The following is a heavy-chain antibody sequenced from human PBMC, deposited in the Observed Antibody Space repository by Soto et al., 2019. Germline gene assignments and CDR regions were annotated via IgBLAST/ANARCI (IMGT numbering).Heavy chain of an antibody. CDR2: ISGSGGST. J-gene: IGHJ4*02. Sequence: EVQLLESGGGLEQPGGSLRLSCVGSGHTFHNYAMTWVRQAPGKGLEWVSGISGSGGSTYYADSVRGRFTISKDDSTKNLNLQRKSLITEDTAVYYCAKVSRGNGVVPTELNWGQGTLGTVCS. CDR3: AKVSRGNGVVPTELN. D-gene: IGHD2-2*01. V-gene: IGHV3-23*01. CDR1: GHTFHNYA.